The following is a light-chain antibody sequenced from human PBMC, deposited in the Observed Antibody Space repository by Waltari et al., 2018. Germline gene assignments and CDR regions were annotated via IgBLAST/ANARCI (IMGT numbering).Light chain of an antibody. V-gene: IGLV1-40*01. CDR2: GNN. CDR3: QSFDIRLSGGVV. J-gene: IGLJ3*02. Sequence: QSVLTQPPSMSGAPSQRVTISCTGSSSNIGAGHDVHWYQVFPGTAPKLLIYGNNNRPSGVPDRFSGSKSDTSASLAIGGLQAEDEADYYCQSFDIRLSGGVVFGGGTKVTVL. CDR1: SSNIGAGHD.